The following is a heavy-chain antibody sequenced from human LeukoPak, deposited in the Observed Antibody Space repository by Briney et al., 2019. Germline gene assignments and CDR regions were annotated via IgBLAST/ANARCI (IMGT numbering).Heavy chain of an antibody. CDR1: GFTFSRSG. J-gene: IGHJ4*02. CDR3: SRSLNF. V-gene: IGHV3-7*01. CDR2: IKEDGSET. Sequence: PGGSLRLSCATSGFTFSRSGRDWVRQAPGKGLEWVANIKEDGSETHYVDFAKGRFTISRDNAKNSLFLQVDNLRVEDTAIYYCSRSLNFWGQGTLVTVSP.